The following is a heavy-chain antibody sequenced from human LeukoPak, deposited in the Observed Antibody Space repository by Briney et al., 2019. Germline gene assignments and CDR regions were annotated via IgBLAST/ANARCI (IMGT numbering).Heavy chain of an antibody. CDR1: GGSISSYY. CDR2: IYTSGST. Sequence: PSETLSLTCTVSGGSISSYYWSWIRQPAGKGLEWIGRIYTSGSTNYNPSLKSRVTMSVDTSKNQFSLKRSSVTAADTAVYYCARAPPLDYYDSSGFDYWGQGTLVTVSS. CDR3: ARAPPLDYYDSSGFDY. V-gene: IGHV4-4*07. D-gene: IGHD3-22*01. J-gene: IGHJ4*02.